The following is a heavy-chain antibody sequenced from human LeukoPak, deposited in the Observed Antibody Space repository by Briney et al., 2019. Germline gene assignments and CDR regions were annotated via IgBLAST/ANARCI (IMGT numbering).Heavy chain of an antibody. J-gene: IGHJ3*02. D-gene: IGHD2-8*01. CDR2: IYYSGST. CDR3: ARDRPVGMIYAFDI. V-gene: IGHV4-61*01. CDR1: GGSISSSSYY. Sequence: SETLSLTCTVSGGSISSSSYYWSWIRQPPGKGLEWIGYIYYSGSTNYNPSLKSRVTISVDTSKNQFSLELSSVTAADTAVYYCARDRPVGMIYAFDIWGQGTMVTVSS.